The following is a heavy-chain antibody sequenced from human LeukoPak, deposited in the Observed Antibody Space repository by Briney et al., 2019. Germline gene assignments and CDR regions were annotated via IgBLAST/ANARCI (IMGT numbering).Heavy chain of an antibody. V-gene: IGHV4-30-2*01. CDR1: GGSISSGGYY. Sequence: PSQTLSLTCTVSGGSISSGGYYWSWIRQPPGKGLEWIGYIYHSGSTYYNPSLKSRVTISVDRSKNQFSLKLSSVTAADTAVYYCARDVRYSSSSGYWGQGTLVTVSS. CDR2: IYHSGST. CDR3: ARDVRYSSSSGY. J-gene: IGHJ4*02. D-gene: IGHD6-6*01.